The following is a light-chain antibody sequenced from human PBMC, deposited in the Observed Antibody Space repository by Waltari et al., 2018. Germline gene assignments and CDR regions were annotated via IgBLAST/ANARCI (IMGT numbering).Light chain of an antibody. CDR1: QSIHDN. J-gene: IGKJ4*01. Sequence: EIVMTRAPATLSVSQGERDTPYFRASQSIHDNLAWYQQKPGQAPRLLIYGAPTRATGIPARFRGSGSGAEFTLTITSLQSEDCAVYYCQQYNVWPPLTFGGGTKVEIK. CDR2: GAP. CDR3: QQYNVWPPLT. V-gene: IGKV3-15*01.